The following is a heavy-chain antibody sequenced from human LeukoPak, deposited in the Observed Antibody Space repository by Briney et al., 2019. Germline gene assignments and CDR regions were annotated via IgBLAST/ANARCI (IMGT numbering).Heavy chain of an antibody. D-gene: IGHD2-15*01. CDR2: ISTDGYTT. Sequence: GGSLRLSCTASGLAFSAYKMHWVRQAPRKGLVWVSRISTDGYTTDYADFVQGRFTASRDNTKNTWSLEMNSLRAEDTAVYYCVVGGSPGYWGQGTLVTVSS. J-gene: IGHJ4*02. V-gene: IGHV3-74*01. CDR3: VVGGSPGY. CDR1: GLAFSAYK.